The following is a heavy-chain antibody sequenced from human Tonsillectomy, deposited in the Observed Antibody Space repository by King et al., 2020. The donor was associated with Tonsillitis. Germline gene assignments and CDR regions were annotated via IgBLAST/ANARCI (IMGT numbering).Heavy chain of an antibody. D-gene: IGHD3-16*02. V-gene: IGHV5-10-1*01. CDR1: GYIYSSYW. J-gene: IGHJ5*01. CDR3: ARIIMITFGGVIVGNWFDS. CDR2: IYPSDFYT. Sequence: QLVQSGAEVKRPGESLRISCKGSGYIYSSYWISWVRQMPGKGLEWMGRIYPSDFYTDYSPSFQGHVTISTDKSINTVYLQWNSLKASDTAMYYCARIIMITFGGVIVGNWFDSWGQGTLVTVSS.